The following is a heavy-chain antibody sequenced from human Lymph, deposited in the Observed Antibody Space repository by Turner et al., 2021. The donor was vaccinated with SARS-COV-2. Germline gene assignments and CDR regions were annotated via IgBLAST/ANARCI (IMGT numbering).Heavy chain of an antibody. J-gene: IGHJ4*02. CDR2: ISGSGVST. Sequence: EVQLLESGGGLVQPGGSLRTPCAASGLTFSSYAMSWVRQATGKGLEWVSTISGSGVSTYYADSGKGRFTISRDNSKNTLYLQMNSLRAEDTAVYYCAKNEMAMIVVVITLFDYWGQGTLVTVSS. CDR1: GLTFSSYA. D-gene: IGHD3-22*01. CDR3: AKNEMAMIVVVITLFDY. V-gene: IGHV3-23*01.